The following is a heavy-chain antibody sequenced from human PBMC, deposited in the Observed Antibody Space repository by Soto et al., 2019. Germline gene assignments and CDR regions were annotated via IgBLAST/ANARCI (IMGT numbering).Heavy chain of an antibody. J-gene: IGHJ6*02. D-gene: IGHD5-18*01. CDR2: ISWDGCST. V-gene: IGHV3-43*01. CDR1: GFSFDDYT. CDR3: EKDGGPGAMVTYHGMEV. Sequence: PGGSLRLSCAASGFSFDDYTMHWVRQAPGKGLEWVSLISWDGCSTYYADSVKGRFTISRDNSKNSLYLQMNSLRTEDTALYYFEKDGGPGAMVTYHGMEVCGQG.